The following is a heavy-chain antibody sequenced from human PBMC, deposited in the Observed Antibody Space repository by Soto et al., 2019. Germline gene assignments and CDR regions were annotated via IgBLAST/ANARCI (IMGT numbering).Heavy chain of an antibody. CDR1: GDTFTSCY. CDR3: ARSSGGNFGIIIEGSNWFDP. Sequence: GASVKVSCKAPGDTFTSCYLNWVRQAPGQGLEWMGVINPHGGSTKYAQKFQGRITMTRDTSRSTVYMELSSLRSDDTAIYYCARSSGGNFGIIIEGSNWFDPWGQGTLVTVS. CDR2: INPHGGST. J-gene: IGHJ5*02. V-gene: IGHV1-46*01. D-gene: IGHD3-3*01.